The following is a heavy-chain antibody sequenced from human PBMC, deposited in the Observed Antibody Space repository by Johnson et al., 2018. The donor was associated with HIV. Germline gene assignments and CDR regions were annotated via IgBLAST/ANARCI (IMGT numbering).Heavy chain of an antibody. CDR1: GFTFSTYG. CDR3: ARGRNSALDI. Sequence: QLVESGGGVVQPGRSLRLSCAASGFTFSTYGMHWVRQAPGKGLEWVAVMWYDGSNKNYADSVKGRFTISRDNSKNTLYLQMNSLRAEDTAVYYCARGRNSALDIWGQGKMVTVSS. D-gene: IGHD3-10*01. V-gene: IGHV3-33*01. CDR2: MWYDGSNK. J-gene: IGHJ3*02.